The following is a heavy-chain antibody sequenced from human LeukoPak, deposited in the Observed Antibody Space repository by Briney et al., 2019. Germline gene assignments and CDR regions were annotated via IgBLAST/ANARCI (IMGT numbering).Heavy chain of an antibody. CDR3: AREYSSGKVDY. CDR1: GGSISSYH. V-gene: IGHV4-4*07. Sequence: SETLSLTCTVSGGSISSYHWSWIRQPAGKGLEWIGRIYTSGSTNYNPSLKSRVTMSVDTSKSQFSLKLSSVTAADTAVYYCAREYSSGKVDYWGQGTLVTVSS. D-gene: IGHD3-10*01. J-gene: IGHJ4*02. CDR2: IYTSGST.